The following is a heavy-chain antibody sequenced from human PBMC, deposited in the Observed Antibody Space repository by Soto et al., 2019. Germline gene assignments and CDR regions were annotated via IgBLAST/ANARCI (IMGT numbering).Heavy chain of an antibody. CDR1: GYSITAGGYY. V-gene: IGHV4-31*03. Sequence: SETLSLTCFVSGYSITAGGYYWSWIRRHPGKGLEWIGSFYSSGSIIYNPSLRSRVSISGDTSSNQFSMSLTSVTAADTARYYCARMYSSGSGWFHPWGQGNLVTVSS. D-gene: IGHD3-22*01. J-gene: IGHJ5*02. CDR2: FYSSGSI. CDR3: ARMYSSGSGWFHP.